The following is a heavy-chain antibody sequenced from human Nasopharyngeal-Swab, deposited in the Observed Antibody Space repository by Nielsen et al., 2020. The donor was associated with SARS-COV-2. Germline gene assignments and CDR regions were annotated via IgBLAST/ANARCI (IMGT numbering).Heavy chain of an antibody. J-gene: IGHJ4*02. Sequence: GESLKISCAASGFTFSSYSMNWVRQAPGKGLEWVSYISRSSSNIYYADSVKGRFTISRDNAKNSLYLQMNSLRAEDTAVYYCARVRGPFDYWGQGTLVTVSS. V-gene: IGHV3-48*04. CDR3: ARVRGPFDY. CDR2: ISRSSSNI. CDR1: GFTFSSYS.